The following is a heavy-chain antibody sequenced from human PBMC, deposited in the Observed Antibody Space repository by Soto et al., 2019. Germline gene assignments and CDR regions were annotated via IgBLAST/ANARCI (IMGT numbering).Heavy chain of an antibody. D-gene: IGHD4-17*01. Sequence: PSETLSLTCAVSGASIISGGYSWSWLRQPPGKGLEWIGYIYHTGSTHYNPSLKSRVTLSVDRSKNHLFLKLSSVTAADTAVYYCARVTTVTTDGMDVWGQGTTVTVSS. V-gene: IGHV4-30-2*01. J-gene: IGHJ6*02. CDR3: ARVTTVTTDGMDV. CDR2: IYHTGST. CDR1: GASIISGGYS.